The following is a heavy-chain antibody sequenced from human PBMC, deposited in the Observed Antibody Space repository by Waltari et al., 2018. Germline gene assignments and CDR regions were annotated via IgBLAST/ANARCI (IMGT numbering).Heavy chain of an antibody. V-gene: IGHV3-23*01. J-gene: IGHJ6*02. CDR3: AKDPELYYDFWSGPAALMDV. CDR2: ISGSGGST. D-gene: IGHD3-3*01. CDR1: GFTFSSYA. Sequence: EVQLLESGGGLVQPGGSLGLSCAASGFTFSSYAMSWVRQAPGKGLGWVSAISGSGGSTYYADSVKGRFTISRDMSKNKLYLQMNSLRAEDTAVYYCAKDPELYYDFWSGPAALMDVWGQGTTVTVSS.